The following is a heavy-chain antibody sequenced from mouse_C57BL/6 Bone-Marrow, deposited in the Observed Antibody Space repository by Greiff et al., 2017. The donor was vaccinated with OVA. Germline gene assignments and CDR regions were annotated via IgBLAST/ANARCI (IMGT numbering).Heavy chain of an antibody. CDR1: GYTFTSYW. J-gene: IGHJ4*01. D-gene: IGHD1-1*01. V-gene: IGHV1-55*01. CDR2: IYPGSGST. CDR3: ALGILAMDY. Sequence: QVQLQQPGAELVKPGASVKMSCKASGYTFTSYWITWVKQRPGQGLEWIGDIYPGSGSTNYNEKFKSKATLTVDTTSSTADMQLSSLTSEDSAVYYCALGILAMDYWGQGTSVTVSS.